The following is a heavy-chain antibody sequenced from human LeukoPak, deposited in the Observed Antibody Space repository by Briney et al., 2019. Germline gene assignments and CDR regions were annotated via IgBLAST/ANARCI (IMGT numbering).Heavy chain of an antibody. D-gene: IGHD6-19*01. V-gene: IGHV4-34*01. CDR1: GGSFSGYY. CDR2: INHSGST. Sequence: SETLSLTCAVYGGSFSGYYWSWIRQPPGKGLEWIGEINHSGSTNYNPSLKSRVTISVDTSKNQFSLKLSSVTAADTAVYYCARVSGSGKFAPYDYWGQGTLVTVSP. CDR3: ARVSGSGKFAPYDY. J-gene: IGHJ4*02.